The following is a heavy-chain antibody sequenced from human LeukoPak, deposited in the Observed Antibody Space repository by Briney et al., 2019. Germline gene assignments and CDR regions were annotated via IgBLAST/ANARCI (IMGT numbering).Heavy chain of an antibody. CDR3: AEDLNFPVWFGELLTPSAPTYFDY. D-gene: IGHD3-10*01. CDR1: GFTFSSYA. J-gene: IGHJ4*02. V-gene: IGHV3-23*01. Sequence: GGSLRLSCAASGFTFSSYAMSWVRQAPGKGLEWVSAISGSGGSTYYADSVKGRFTISRDNSKNTLYLQMNSLRAEDTAVYYCAEDLNFPVWFGELLTPSAPTYFDYWGQGTLVTVSS. CDR2: ISGSGGST.